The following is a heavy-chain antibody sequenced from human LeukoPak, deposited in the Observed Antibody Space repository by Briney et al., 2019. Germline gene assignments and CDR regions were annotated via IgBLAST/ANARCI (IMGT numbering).Heavy chain of an antibody. V-gene: IGHV1-24*01. CDR3: ARGFAGDFWSGYYFAFDI. J-gene: IGHJ3*02. CDR1: GYTLTELS. Sequence: ASVKVSCEVSGYTLTELSMHWVRQAPGKGLEWMGGFDPEDGETIYAQKFQGRVTMTEDTSTDTAYMELSSLRSEDTAVYYCARGFAGDFWSGYYFAFDIWGQGTMVTVSS. CDR2: FDPEDGET. D-gene: IGHD3-3*01.